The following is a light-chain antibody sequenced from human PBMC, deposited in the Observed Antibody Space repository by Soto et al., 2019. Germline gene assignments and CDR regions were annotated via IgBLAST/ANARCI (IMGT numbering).Light chain of an antibody. J-gene: IGKJ3*01. Sequence: EIVLTQSPATLSLSPGERATLSCRASQNIITYLAWYQQKPGQAPRLLIFDASARATGVPARFRGSGSGTDFTLTISSLEPEDSAVYYCQQCSNWPPFTFGPGTKVDNK. CDR3: QQCSNWPPFT. CDR2: DAS. V-gene: IGKV3-11*01. CDR1: QNIITY.